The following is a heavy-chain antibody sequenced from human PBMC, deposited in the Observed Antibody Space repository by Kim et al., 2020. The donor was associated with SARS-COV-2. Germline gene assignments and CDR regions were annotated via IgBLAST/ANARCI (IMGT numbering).Heavy chain of an antibody. CDR1: GDSVSSNSAA. CDR3: ARDRGYMTLYYYYGMDV. D-gene: IGHD3-10*01. Sequence: SQTLSLTCAISGDSVSSNSAAWNWIRQSPSRGLEWLGRTYYRSKWYNDYAVSVKSRITINPDTSKNQFSLQPNSVTPEDTAVYYCARDRGYMTLYYYYGMDVWGQGTTVTVSS. V-gene: IGHV6-1*01. J-gene: IGHJ6*02. CDR2: TYYRSKWYN.